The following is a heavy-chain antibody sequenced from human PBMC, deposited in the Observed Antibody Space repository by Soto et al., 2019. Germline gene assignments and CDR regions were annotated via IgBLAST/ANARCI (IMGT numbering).Heavy chain of an antibody. CDR3: AKDRFCSGGSCYTDY. V-gene: IGHV3-23*01. D-gene: IGHD2-15*01. Sequence: EVQLLESGGGLAQPGGSIRLSCAASGFIFSSFAMSWVRQAPGKGLEWVSTISGSDGSTYYADSVQGRFTISRDNSKNTLSLQMNSLRAEDTAVYYCAKDRFCSGGSCYTDYWGQGTLVTVSS. CDR2: ISGSDGST. J-gene: IGHJ4*02. CDR1: GFIFSSFA.